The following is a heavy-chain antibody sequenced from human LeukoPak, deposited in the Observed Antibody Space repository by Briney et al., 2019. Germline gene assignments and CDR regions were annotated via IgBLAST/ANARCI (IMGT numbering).Heavy chain of an antibody. CDR3: AREPPTPDRAPMYNWFDP. J-gene: IGHJ5*02. Sequence: SETLSLTCAVYGGSFSGYYWSWIRQPPGKGLEWIGSIYYSGSTYYNPSLKSRVTISVDTSKNQFSLKLSSVTAADTAVYYCAREPPTPDRAPMYNWFDPWGQGTLVTVSS. CDR1: GGSFSGYY. V-gene: IGHV4-34*01. D-gene: IGHD1-14*01. CDR2: IYYSGST.